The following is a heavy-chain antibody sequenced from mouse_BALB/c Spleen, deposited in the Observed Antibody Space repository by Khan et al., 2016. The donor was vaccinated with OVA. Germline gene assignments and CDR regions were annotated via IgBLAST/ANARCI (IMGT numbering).Heavy chain of an antibody. CDR2: INYSGST. Sequence: EVQLQESGPGLVKPSQSLSLTCTVTGYSLTSNYAWYWIRQFPGNKLEWLGYINYSGSTRYTPSLKSRISTTRDTSKNQFFLQLNSVTTEDTATYFCARRRAYWGPGTLVTVSA. CDR1: GYSLTSNYA. J-gene: IGHJ3*01. CDR3: ARRRAY. V-gene: IGHV3-2*02.